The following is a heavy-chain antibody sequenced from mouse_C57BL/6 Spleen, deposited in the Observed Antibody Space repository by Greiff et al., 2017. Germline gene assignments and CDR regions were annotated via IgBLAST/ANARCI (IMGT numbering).Heavy chain of an antibody. J-gene: IGHJ3*01. V-gene: IGHV5-17*01. CDR3: ARRGGYLSFAY. CDR2: ISSGSSTI. CDR1: GFTFSDYG. D-gene: IGHD2-2*01. Sequence: EVQGVESGGGLVKPGGSLKLSCAASGFTFSDYGMHWVRQAPEKGLEWVAYISSGSSTIYYADTVKGRFTISRDNAKNTLFLQMTSLRSEETAMYYCARRGGYLSFAYWGQGTLVTVSA.